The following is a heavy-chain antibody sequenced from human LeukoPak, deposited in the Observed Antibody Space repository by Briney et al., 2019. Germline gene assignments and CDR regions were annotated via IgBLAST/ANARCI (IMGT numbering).Heavy chain of an antibody. CDR2: IRYDGSNK. CDR3: AKRGYAARTYGYYYYYMDV. D-gene: IGHD5-12*01. V-gene: IGHV3-30*02. Sequence: GGSLRLSCAASGFTFSSYGMHWVRQAPGKGLEWVAFIRYDGSNKYYADSVKGRFTISRDNSKNTLYLQMNSLRAEDTAVYYCAKRGYAARTYGYYYYYMDVWGKGTTVTISS. J-gene: IGHJ6*03. CDR1: GFTFSSYG.